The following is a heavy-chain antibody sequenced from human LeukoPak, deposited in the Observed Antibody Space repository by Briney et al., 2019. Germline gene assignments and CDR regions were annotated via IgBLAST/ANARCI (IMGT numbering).Heavy chain of an antibody. Sequence: AGGSLRLSCSASGXTFSSYAVHWVRHAPGKGLEYVSAVSDNGGSTYYADSVKGRFTISRDNSKNTLYLQMSSLRAEDTAVYYCVKGGQYSRDAFDIWGQGTMVTVSS. CDR1: GXTFSSYA. CDR3: VKGGQYSRDAFDI. CDR2: VSDNGGST. D-gene: IGHD5-18*01. V-gene: IGHV3-64D*06. J-gene: IGHJ3*02.